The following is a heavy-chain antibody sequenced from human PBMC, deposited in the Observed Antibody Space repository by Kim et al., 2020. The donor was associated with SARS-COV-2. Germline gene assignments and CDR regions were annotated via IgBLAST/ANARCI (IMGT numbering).Heavy chain of an antibody. CDR3: AASLNYYDSSGPPI. V-gene: IGHV4-4*02. J-gene: IGHJ3*02. Sequence: SETLSLTCAVSGGSISSSNWWSWVRQPPGKGLEWIGEIYHSGSTNYNPSLKSRVTISVDKSKNQFSLKLSSVTAADTAVYYCAASLNYYDSSGPPIWGQGTMVTVSS. CDR1: GGSISSSNW. CDR2: IYHSGST. D-gene: IGHD3-22*01.